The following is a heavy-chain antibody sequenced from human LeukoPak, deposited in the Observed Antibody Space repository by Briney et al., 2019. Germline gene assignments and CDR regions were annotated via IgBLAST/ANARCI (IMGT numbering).Heavy chain of an antibody. V-gene: IGHV3-48*03. Sequence: GGSLRLSCAASGFTFSSYEMSWVRQAPGKGLEWVSHITSSDSKTYYADSVKGRFTISRDNAKNSLYLQMNSLSAEDTAVYYCAREGAYYHGGSTYEDAFDIWGLGTMVTVSS. D-gene: IGHD3-10*01. CDR3: AREGAYYHGGSTYEDAFDI. CDR1: GFTFSSYE. J-gene: IGHJ3*02. CDR2: ITSSDSKT.